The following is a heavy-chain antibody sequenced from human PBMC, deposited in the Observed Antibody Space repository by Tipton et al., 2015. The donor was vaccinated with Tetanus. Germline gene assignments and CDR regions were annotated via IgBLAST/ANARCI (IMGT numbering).Heavy chain of an antibody. CDR2: IYYSGST. V-gene: IGHV4-39*01. J-gene: IGHJ3*02. D-gene: IGHD3-22*01. CDR1: GGSISSFNYY. CDR3: ARLSSSANDAHAFDI. Sequence: TLSLTCTVSGGSISSFNYYWGWVRQPPGKGLEWIGSIYYSGSTYYNPSLASLVTMSVDTSKIQFSLKVSSVTAADTAVYYCARLSSSANDAHAFDIWGQGTMVPVSS.